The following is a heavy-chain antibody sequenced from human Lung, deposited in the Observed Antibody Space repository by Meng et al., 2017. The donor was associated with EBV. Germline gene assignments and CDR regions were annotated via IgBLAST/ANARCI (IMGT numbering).Heavy chain of an antibody. V-gene: IGHV1-3*04. Sequence: QGQLVQSGAEVKKPGASVKVSCKSSGYPFAIYVIHWLRQAPGHTLEWMGWINTATAYTECSQNFQGRVSITRDTSASTVYMELSSLRSEDTAVYYCAKVKVAGVGDWFDPWGQGTPVTVSS. CDR3: AKVKVAGVGDWFDP. CDR1: GYPFAIYV. CDR2: INTATAYT. D-gene: IGHD6-19*01. J-gene: IGHJ5*02.